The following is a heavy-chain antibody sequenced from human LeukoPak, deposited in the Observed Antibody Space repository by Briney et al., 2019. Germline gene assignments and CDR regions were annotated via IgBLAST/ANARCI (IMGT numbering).Heavy chain of an antibody. CDR2: INPNSGGT. CDR1: GYTFTGYY. J-gene: IGHJ4*02. D-gene: IGHD3-22*01. CDR3: ARDQSIVANPGGY. V-gene: IGHV1-2*02. Sequence: ASVKVSCKASGYTFTGYYMHWVRQAPGQGLEWMGWINPNSGGTNYAQKLQGRVTMTTDTSTSTAYMELRSLRSDDTAVYYCARDQSIVANPGGYWGQGTLVTVSS.